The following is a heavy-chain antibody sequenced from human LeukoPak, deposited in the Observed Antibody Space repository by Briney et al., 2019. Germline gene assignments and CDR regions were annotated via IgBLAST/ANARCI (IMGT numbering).Heavy chain of an antibody. Sequence: PGGSLRLSCAASGFTFSSYEMNWVRQAPGKGLEWVSYISSSGSTIYYADSVKGRFTISRDNAKNSLYLQMNSLGAEDTAVYYCARDPRPMTNFDPWGQGTLVTVSS. CDR1: GFTFSSYE. CDR2: ISSSGSTI. J-gene: IGHJ5*02. D-gene: IGHD3-22*01. V-gene: IGHV3-48*03. CDR3: ARDPRPMTNFDP.